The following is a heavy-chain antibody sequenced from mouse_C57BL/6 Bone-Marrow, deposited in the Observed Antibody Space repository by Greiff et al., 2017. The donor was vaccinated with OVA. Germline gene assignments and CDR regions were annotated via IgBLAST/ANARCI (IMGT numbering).Heavy chain of an antibody. D-gene: IGHD2-3*01. V-gene: IGHV5-12*01. CDR3: ARPLYDGYLYYAMDY. CDR1: GFTFSDYY. J-gene: IGHJ4*01. Sequence: EVKLMESGGGLVQPGGSLKLSCAASGFTFSDYYMYWVRQTPEKRLEWVAYISNGGGSTYYPDTVKGRFTISRDNAKNTLYLQMSRLKSEDTAMYYCARPLYDGYLYYAMDYWGQGTSVTVSS. CDR2: ISNGGGST.